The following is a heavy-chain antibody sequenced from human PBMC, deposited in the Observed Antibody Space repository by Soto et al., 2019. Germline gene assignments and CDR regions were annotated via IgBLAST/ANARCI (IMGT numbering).Heavy chain of an antibody. J-gene: IGHJ4*02. V-gene: IGHV3-23*01. Sequence: EVQLLESGGGLVQPGGSLRLSCAASGFTFSSYAMSWFRQAPGKVLEWVSASSGSGGSTYYSDSVKGRFTISRDNSKNTLYLQMNRLRAEDAAVYYCAQCGTAAPVDYWGQVTLVTVSS. CDR1: GFTFSSYA. D-gene: IGHD6-13*01. CDR3: AQCGTAAPVDY. CDR2: SSGSGGST.